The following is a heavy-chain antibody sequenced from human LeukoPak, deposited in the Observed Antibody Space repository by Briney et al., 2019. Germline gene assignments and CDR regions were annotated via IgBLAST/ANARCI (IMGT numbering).Heavy chain of an antibody. CDR2: IYYSGST. CDR1: GCSISSSSYY. CDR3: ARPYYYDSRGYYY. J-gene: IGHJ4*02. V-gene: IGHV4-39*01. D-gene: IGHD3-22*01. Sequence: PSETLSLTCTVSGCSISSSSYYWGWLRQPPGKGLEWIGSIYYSGSTYYNPSLKSRVTISVDTSKNQFSLKLSSVTAADTAVYYCARPYYYDSRGYYYWGQGTLVTVSS.